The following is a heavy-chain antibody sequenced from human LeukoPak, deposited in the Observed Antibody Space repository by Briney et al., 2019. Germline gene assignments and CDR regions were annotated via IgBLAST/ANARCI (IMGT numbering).Heavy chain of an antibody. CDR3: ADRRRYSYGLDY. D-gene: IGHD5-18*01. CDR1: GFMFSSYW. J-gene: IGHJ4*02. Sequence: GSLRLSCAASGFMFSSYWVTWVRQPPGKGLEWIGEINHSGSTNYNPSLKSRVTISVDTSKNQFSLKLSSVTAAGTAVYYCADRRRYSYGLDYWGQGTLVTVSS. CDR2: INHSGST. V-gene: IGHV4-34*08.